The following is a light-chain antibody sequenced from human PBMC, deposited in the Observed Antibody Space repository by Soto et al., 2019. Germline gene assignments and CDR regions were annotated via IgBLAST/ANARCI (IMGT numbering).Light chain of an antibody. J-gene: IGLJ3*02. CDR1: SGSVSTSNY. Sequence: QTVVTQEPSFSVSPGGTVTLTCGLTSGSVSTSNYPSWYQQTPGQAPRTLIYNTNTRSSGAPDRFSGSLLGNRAALIITGAQAEDESDYYCVLYLGRGISVFGGGTKVTVL. CDR2: NTN. CDR3: VLYLGRGISV. V-gene: IGLV8-61*01.